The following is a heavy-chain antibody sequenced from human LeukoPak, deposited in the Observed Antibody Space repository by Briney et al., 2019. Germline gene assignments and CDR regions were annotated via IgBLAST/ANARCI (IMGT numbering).Heavy chain of an antibody. CDR3: VRVSTGYYFDS. J-gene: IGHJ4*02. CDR2: INWNAGST. Sequence: GGSLRLSCTASGFTLSSYEMTWIRQAPGKGLEWVSSINWNAGSTSYADSVRGRFTISRDNARNSLYLQMNTLRADDTAFYYCVRVSTGYYFDSWGQGTLVTVSS. CDR1: GFTLSSYE. V-gene: IGHV3-20*04. D-gene: IGHD6-19*01.